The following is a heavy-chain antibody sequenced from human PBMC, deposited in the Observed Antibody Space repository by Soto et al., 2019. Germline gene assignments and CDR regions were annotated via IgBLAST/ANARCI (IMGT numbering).Heavy chain of an antibody. J-gene: IGHJ4*02. CDR1: GGSISSSSYY. D-gene: IGHD3-10*01. CDR3: ARHVLWFGELLPNFDY. V-gene: IGHV4-39*01. Sequence: SETLSLTCTVSGGSISSSSYYWGWIRQPPGKGLEWIGSIYYSGSTYYNPSLKSRVTISVDTSKNQFSLKLSSVTAADTAVYYCARHVLWFGELLPNFDYWGQGTLVTVSS. CDR2: IYYSGST.